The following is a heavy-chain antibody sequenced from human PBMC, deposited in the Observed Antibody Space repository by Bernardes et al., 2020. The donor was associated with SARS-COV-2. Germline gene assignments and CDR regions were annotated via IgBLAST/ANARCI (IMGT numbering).Heavy chain of an antibody. CDR2: IVVGSGNT. D-gene: IGHD3-22*01. CDR1: GFTFTSSA. CDR3: AATVYYYDSSGYFSR. J-gene: IGHJ4*02. Sequence: SVKVSCKSSGFTFTSSAMQWVRQARGQRLEWIGWIVVGSGNTNYAQKFQERVTITRDMSTSTAYMELSSLRSEDTAVYYCAATVYYYDSSGYFSRWGQGTLVTVSS. V-gene: IGHV1-58*02.